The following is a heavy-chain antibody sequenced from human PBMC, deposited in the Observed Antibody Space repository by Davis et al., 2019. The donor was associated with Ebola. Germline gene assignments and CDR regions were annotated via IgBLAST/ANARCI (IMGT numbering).Heavy chain of an antibody. V-gene: IGHV3-30*18. J-gene: IGHJ5*02. Sequence: GESLKISCAASGFTFSSYGMHWVRQAPGKGLEWVAVISYDGSNKYYADSVKGRLTISRDNSKNTLYLQMNSLRAEDTAVYYCAKAPSLAVPAAIRFDPWGQGTLVTVSS. CDR3: AKAPSLAVPAAIRFDP. D-gene: IGHD2-2*01. CDR2: ISYDGSNK. CDR1: GFTFSSYG.